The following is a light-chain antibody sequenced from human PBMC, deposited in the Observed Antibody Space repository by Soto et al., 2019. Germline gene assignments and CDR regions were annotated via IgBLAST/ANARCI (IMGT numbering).Light chain of an antibody. CDR3: QQYNNWPLT. V-gene: IGKV2-30*01. Sequence: DVVMTQSPLSLPVTLGQPASISCRSSQSLVYSDGNTYLNWFQQRPGQSPRRLIYKVSNRDSGVPERFSGSGSGTDFTLTISSLLSEDFAVYYCQQYNNWPLTFGGGTKVDIK. CDR2: KVS. CDR1: QSLVYSDGNTY. J-gene: IGKJ4*01.